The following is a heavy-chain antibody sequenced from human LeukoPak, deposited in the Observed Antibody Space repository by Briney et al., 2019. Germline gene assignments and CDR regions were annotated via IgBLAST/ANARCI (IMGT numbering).Heavy chain of an antibody. CDR1: GDRVSFNSDV. CDR2: AYYRSKWLF. V-gene: IGHV6-1*01. D-gene: IGHD7-27*01. J-gene: IGHJ3*02. Sequence: SQTLSLTCAISGDRVSFNSDVWNWIRQSPSRGLEWLGRAYYRSKWLFDYAVSVKSRLTITPDTRKNQFSLQLNSVTPEDTGVYYCVRDANWGLDALDIWGQGTMVTVSS. CDR3: VRDANWGLDALDI.